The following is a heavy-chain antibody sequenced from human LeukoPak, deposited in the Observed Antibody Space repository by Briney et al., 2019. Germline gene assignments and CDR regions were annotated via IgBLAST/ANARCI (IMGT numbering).Heavy chain of an antibody. J-gene: IGHJ6*02. D-gene: IGHD2-2*01. V-gene: IGHV3-23*01. CDR1: RFTFSSYA. CDR2: ISGSGAIT. Sequence: PGGSLRLSCAASRFTFSSYAMTWVRQAPGKGLEWVSAISGSGAITYSADSVKGRFTISRDNSKNTLYLQMNTLRAEDTAIYFCAKTKRVVVPDADYFGLDVWGQGTTVTVSS. CDR3: AKTKRVVVPDADYFGLDV.